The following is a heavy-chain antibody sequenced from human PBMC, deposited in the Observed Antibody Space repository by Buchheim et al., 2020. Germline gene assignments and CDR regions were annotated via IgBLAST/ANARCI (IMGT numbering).Heavy chain of an antibody. D-gene: IGHD7-27*01. CDR3: ATGGWGSDFFDY. CDR1: GFTFSSYG. J-gene: IGHJ4*02. V-gene: IGHV3-33*03. CDR2: MSIDGRDN. Sequence: QVQLVASGGGVVQPGRSLRLSCAASGFTFSSYGMHWVRQAPGKGLEWVAHMSIDGRDNDYADSVKGRFIISRDNSHNTLYLQMNSLRVEDTAVYYCATGGWGSDFFDYWGQGTL.